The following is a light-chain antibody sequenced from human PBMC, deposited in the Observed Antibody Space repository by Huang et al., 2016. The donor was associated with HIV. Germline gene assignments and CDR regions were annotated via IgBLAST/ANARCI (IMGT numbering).Light chain of an antibody. J-gene: IGKJ5*01. Sequence: IQLTQSPTSLSASVGDRVTIACRGSQAIGTYLNWFQQKPGRAPKLLISDVSSLHTGIPARFIGSGSGTEFTLTIRGLQFDDFATYFCQQSYSALITFGQGTRLEIK. V-gene: IGKV1-39*01. CDR2: DVS. CDR1: QAIGTY. CDR3: QQSYSALIT.